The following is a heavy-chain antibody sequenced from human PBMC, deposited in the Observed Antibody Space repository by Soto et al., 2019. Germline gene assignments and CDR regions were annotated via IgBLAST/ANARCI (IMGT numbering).Heavy chain of an antibody. CDR3: AKGESHDSSGYPWDAFDI. J-gene: IGHJ3*02. CDR2: ISYDGSNK. Sequence: GGSLRLSCAASGFTFSSYVMHWVRQAPGKGLEWVAVISYDGSNKYYADSVKGRFTISRDNSTNTLYLQMNSLRAEDTAAYYCAKGESHDSSGYPWDAFDIWGQGTMVTVSS. CDR1: GFTFSSYV. D-gene: IGHD3-22*01. V-gene: IGHV3-30*18.